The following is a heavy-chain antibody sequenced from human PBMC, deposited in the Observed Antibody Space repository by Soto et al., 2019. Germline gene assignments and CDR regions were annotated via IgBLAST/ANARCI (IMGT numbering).Heavy chain of an antibody. CDR2: IYPGDSDT. J-gene: IGHJ3*02. Sequence: GESLKISCKGSGYSFTSYWIGWVRQMPGKGLEWMGIIYPGDSDTRYSPSFQGQVTISADKSISTAYLQWSSLKASDTAMYYCARLSFGDDYGGPHDAFDIWGQGTMVTVSS. V-gene: IGHV5-51*01. CDR1: GYSFTSYW. D-gene: IGHD4-17*01. CDR3: ARLSFGDDYGGPHDAFDI.